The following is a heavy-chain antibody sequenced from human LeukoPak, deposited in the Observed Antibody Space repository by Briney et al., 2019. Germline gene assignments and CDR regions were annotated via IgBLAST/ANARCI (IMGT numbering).Heavy chain of an antibody. V-gene: IGHV3-73*01. Sequence: GGSLRLSCAASGFTFSGSAMHWVRQASGKGLEWVGRIRSKANSYATAYAASVKGRFTISRDDSKNTAYLQMNSLKTEDTAVYYCTRLCGGDCGGSGAFDIWGQGTMVTVSS. CDR2: IRSKANSYAT. D-gene: IGHD2-21*02. CDR1: GFTFSGSA. J-gene: IGHJ3*02. CDR3: TRLCGGDCGGSGAFDI.